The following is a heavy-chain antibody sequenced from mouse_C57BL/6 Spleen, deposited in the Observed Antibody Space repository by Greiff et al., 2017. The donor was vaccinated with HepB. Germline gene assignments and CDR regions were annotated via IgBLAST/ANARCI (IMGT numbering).Heavy chain of an antibody. J-gene: IGHJ3*01. CDR1: GFTFSDYG. Sequence: EVQLMESGGGLVPPGGSLTLSCAVSGFTFSDYGMHWVRQSPEKGLEWVAYMSSGSSTIYYAATVKGLFTLSRDTAKNTLFLQMTSLRSEDTAMYYCARDAFAYWGQGTLVTVSA. CDR2: MSSGSSTI. CDR3: ARDAFAY. V-gene: IGHV5-17*01.